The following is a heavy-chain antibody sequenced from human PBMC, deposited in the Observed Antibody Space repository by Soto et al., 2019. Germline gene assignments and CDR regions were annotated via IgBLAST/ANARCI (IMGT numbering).Heavy chain of an antibody. CDR2: TYYRSKWYN. J-gene: IGHJ6*02. Sequence: SQTLSLTCAISGDSVSSNSAAWNWIRQSPSRGLEWLGRTYYRSKWYNDYAVSVKSRITINPDTSKNQFSLQLNPVTPEDTAVYYCARVWNYVGYYYYGMDVWGQGTTVTVSS. D-gene: IGHD1-7*01. V-gene: IGHV6-1*01. CDR1: GDSVSSNSAA. CDR3: ARVWNYVGYYYYGMDV.